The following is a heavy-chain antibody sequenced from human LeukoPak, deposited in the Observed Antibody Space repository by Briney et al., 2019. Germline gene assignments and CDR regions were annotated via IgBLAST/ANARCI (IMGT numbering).Heavy chain of an antibody. CDR1: GFTFSSYE. V-gene: IGHV3-48*03. J-gene: IGHJ4*02. Sequence: GGSLRLSCAASGFTFSSYEMNWVRQAPGKGLEWGSYISSSGSTIYYADSVKGRFTISRDNAKNSLYLQMNSLRAEDTAVYYCARSMVRGVIFDYWGQGTLVTVSS. CDR2: ISSSGSTI. D-gene: IGHD3-10*01. CDR3: ARSMVRGVIFDY.